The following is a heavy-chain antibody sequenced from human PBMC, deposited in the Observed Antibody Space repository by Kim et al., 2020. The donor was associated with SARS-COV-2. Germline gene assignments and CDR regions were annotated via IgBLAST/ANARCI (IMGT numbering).Heavy chain of an antibody. CDR2: IKSKANGGTT. D-gene: IGHD3-22*01. CDR1: GFPFSNAW. J-gene: IGHJ4*02. V-gene: IGHV3-15*01. Sequence: GGSLRLSCAASGFPFSNAWLSWVRQAPGKGLEWVGRIKSKANGGTTDYAAPVKGRFTISRDDSKNTLYLQMNSLKTEDTAVYYCTTERDFYDSSGYYYWGQGTLATVSS. CDR3: TTERDFYDSSGYYY.